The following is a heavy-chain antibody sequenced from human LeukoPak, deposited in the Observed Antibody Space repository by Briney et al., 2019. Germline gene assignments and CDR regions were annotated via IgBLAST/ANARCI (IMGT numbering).Heavy chain of an antibody. CDR1: GFTFSSYG. V-gene: IGHV3-30*18. CDR3: AKEVAASYYYSYGMDV. D-gene: IGHD2-15*01. Sequence: GGSLRLSCAASGFTFSSYGMHWVRQAPGKGLEWVAVISYDGSNKYYADSVKGRFTISRDNSKNTLYLQMNSLRAEDTAVYYCAKEVAASYYYSYGMDVWGQGTTVTVSS. CDR2: ISYDGSNK. J-gene: IGHJ6*02.